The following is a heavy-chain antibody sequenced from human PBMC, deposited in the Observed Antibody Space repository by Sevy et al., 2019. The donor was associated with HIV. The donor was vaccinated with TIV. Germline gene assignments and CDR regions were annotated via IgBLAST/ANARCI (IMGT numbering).Heavy chain of an antibody. Sequence: GGSLRLSCATSGFTFSTYSMNWVRQAPGKGLEWVSSISRSSTYIYYTDSVKGRFTLSRDNARNSLYLQMNSLRVDDTAVYDCAGDSGYTGYDWGQGTLVTVSS. D-gene: IGHD5-12*01. CDR1: GFTFSTYS. CDR3: AGDSGYTGYD. V-gene: IGHV3-21*01. CDR2: ISRSSTYI. J-gene: IGHJ4*02.